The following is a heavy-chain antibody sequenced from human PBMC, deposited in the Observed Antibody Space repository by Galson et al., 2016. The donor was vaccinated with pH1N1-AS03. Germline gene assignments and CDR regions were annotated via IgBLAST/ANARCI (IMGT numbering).Heavy chain of an antibody. CDR1: GASITTHY. J-gene: IGHJ4*02. CDR3: PRVRLLLGNTYFFDY. Sequence: ETLSLTCTVSGASITTHYWTWIRQPPGKGLEWIGYLYYGGMNRYNHSLKSRISISADTSKNLFSLNLNAVTTADTGIYYCPRVRLLLGNTYFFDYWGQGALITVSS. D-gene: IGHD2/OR15-2a*01. CDR2: LYYGGMN. V-gene: IGHV4-59*11.